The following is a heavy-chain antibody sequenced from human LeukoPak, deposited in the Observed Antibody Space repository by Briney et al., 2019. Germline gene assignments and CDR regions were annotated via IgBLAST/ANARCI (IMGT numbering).Heavy chain of an antibody. CDR2: MSDSGET. CDR1: GGSISSYF. D-gene: IGHD4-17*01. Sequence: SDTLSLTCAVSGGSISSYFWIWIRRPPGKALEWLGSMSDSGETNYNPSLKSRVTFSLDTSGNQVSLKVRSVTAADTAVYYWARQEDPYRDYSSYYFSGLDVWGQGTTVTVSS. V-gene: IGHV4-59*08. J-gene: IGHJ6*02. CDR3: ARQEDPYRDYSSYYFSGLDV.